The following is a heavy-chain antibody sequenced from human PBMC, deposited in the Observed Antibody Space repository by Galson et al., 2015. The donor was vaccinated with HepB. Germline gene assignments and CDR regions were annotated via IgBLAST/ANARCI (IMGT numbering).Heavy chain of an antibody. Sequence: SLRLSCAASGFTVSSNYMSWVRQAPGKGLEWVSVIYSGGSTYYADSVKGRFTISRHNSKNTLYLQMNSLRAEDTAVYYCARVSGYSSSSSYYYYGMDVWGQGTTVTVSS. J-gene: IGHJ6*02. CDR2: IYSGGST. CDR3: ARVSGYSSSSSYYYYGMDV. V-gene: IGHV3-53*04. CDR1: GFTVSSNY. D-gene: IGHD6-13*01.